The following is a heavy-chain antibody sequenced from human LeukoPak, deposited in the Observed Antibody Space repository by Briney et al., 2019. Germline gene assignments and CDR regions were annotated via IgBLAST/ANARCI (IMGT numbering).Heavy chain of an antibody. Sequence: PGGSLRLSCAASGFTFSNYWMHWVRQAPGKGLVWVSRINSDGSSTTYADSVKGRFTISRDNAKNTLYPQMNSLRAEDTAVYYCAREGDTNAASDYWGQGTLVTVSS. V-gene: IGHV3-74*01. D-gene: IGHD2-8*01. CDR2: INSDGSST. CDR3: AREGDTNAASDY. CDR1: GFTFSNYW. J-gene: IGHJ4*02.